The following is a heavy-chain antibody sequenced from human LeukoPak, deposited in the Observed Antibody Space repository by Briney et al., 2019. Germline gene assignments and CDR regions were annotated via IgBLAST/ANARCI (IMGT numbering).Heavy chain of an antibody. V-gene: IGHV4-34*01. Sequence: RPSETLSLTCAVYGGSFSGYYWSWIRQPPGKGLEWIGEINHSGSTNYNPSLKSRVTISVDTSKNQFSLKLSSVTAADTAVYYCARGPLPVEFDYWGQGTLVTVSS. CDR3: ARGPLPVEFDY. J-gene: IGHJ4*02. CDR2: INHSGST. CDR1: GGSFSGYY.